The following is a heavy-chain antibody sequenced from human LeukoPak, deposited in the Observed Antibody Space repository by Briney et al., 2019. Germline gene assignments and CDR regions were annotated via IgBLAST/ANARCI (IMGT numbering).Heavy chain of an antibody. CDR3: AREGALPEYTTSWYDY. V-gene: IGHV4-39*07. Sequence: SETLSLTCTVSGGSISSSSYYWGWIRQPPGKGLEWIGSLSYSGITYYNPSLQSRVTMSIETSMNHFSLRLTSVTAADTAVYYCAREGALPEYTTSWYDYWGQGALVTVSS. CDR1: GGSISSSSYY. J-gene: IGHJ4*02. CDR2: LSYSGIT. D-gene: IGHD6-13*01.